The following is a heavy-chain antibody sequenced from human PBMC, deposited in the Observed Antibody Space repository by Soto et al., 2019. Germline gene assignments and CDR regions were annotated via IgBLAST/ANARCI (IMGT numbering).Heavy chain of an antibody. CDR3: AKDHDVVVPAAIGGWVGAFDY. Sequence: GGSLRLSCAASGFTFSSYAMSWVRQAPGKGLEWVSAISGSGGSTYYADSVKGRFTISRDNSKNTLYLQMNSLRAEDTAVYYCAKDHDVVVPAAIGGWVGAFDYWGQGTLVTVSS. CDR1: GFTFSSYA. D-gene: IGHD2-2*01. J-gene: IGHJ4*02. CDR2: ISGSGGST. V-gene: IGHV3-23*01.